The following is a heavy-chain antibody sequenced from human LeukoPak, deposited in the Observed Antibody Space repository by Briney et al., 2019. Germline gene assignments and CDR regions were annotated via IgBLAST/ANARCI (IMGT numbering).Heavy chain of an antibody. J-gene: IGHJ4*02. Sequence: GASVKVSCKASGYTFTSYGISWVRQAPGQGLEWMGWISAYNGNTNYAQKLQGRVTMTTDTSTSTAYMELRSLRSDDTAVYYCASDLWFGERGYFDYWGQGTLVTVSS. D-gene: IGHD3-10*01. CDR3: ASDLWFGERGYFDY. V-gene: IGHV1-18*01. CDR1: GYTFTSYG. CDR2: ISAYNGNT.